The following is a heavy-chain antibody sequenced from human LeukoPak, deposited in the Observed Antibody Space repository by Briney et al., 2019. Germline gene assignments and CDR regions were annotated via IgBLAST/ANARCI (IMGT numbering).Heavy chain of an antibody. Sequence: GGALRLSCTASGFTFSSYPMYWVGQAPGKGLEWVSAISGDGKSTYYAESMKGRFTLSRDNSKDTLYLQMNSLRAEDTAVYYCASSRVYGSHDYWGQGTLVTVSS. CDR3: ASSRVYGSHDY. V-gene: IGHV3-23*01. CDR2: ISGDGKST. CDR1: GFTFSSYP. D-gene: IGHD3-10*01. J-gene: IGHJ4*02.